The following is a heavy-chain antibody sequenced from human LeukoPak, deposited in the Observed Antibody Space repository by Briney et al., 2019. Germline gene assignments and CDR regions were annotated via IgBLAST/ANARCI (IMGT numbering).Heavy chain of an antibody. V-gene: IGHV3-15*01. J-gene: IGHJ4*02. D-gene: IGHD3-22*01. CDR1: GFTFSNAW. CDR2: ILSKSEGGTA. CDR3: TTESYDR. Sequence: PGGSLRLSCAASGFTFSNAWMSWVRQAPGKGLEWVGRILSKSEGGTADYSSPVKGRFTNSRDDSKNTLYLQMDSLKTEDTAIYYCTTESYDRWGQGTLVSVSS.